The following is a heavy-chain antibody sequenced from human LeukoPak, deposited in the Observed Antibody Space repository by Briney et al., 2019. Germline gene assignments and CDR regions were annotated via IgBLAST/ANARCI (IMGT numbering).Heavy chain of an antibody. CDR3: AKDVRIAAAGIKDY. Sequence: PGGSLRLSCAASGFTFSSYAMSWVRQAPGKGLEWVSAISGSGGSAYYADSVKGRFTISRDNSKNTLYLQMNSLRAEDTAVYYCAKDVRIAAAGIKDYWGQGTLVTVSS. CDR1: GFTFSSYA. V-gene: IGHV3-23*01. CDR2: ISGSGGSA. J-gene: IGHJ4*02. D-gene: IGHD6-13*01.